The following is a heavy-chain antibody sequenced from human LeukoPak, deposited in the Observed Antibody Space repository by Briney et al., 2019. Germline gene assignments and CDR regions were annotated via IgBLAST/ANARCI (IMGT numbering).Heavy chain of an antibody. J-gene: IGHJ2*01. CDR3: TRRPFGGNSSPYWYFDL. CDR2: IRNKPNNYAT. Sequence: GGSLRLSCAASGFTFSDSAMHWVRQASGKGLEWVGRIRNKPNNYATAYAASVKGRFTISRDDSKNTAFLQMNSLETEDTAVYYCTRRPFGGNSSPYWYFDLWGRGTLVTVSS. V-gene: IGHV3-73*01. D-gene: IGHD4-23*01. CDR1: GFTFSDSA.